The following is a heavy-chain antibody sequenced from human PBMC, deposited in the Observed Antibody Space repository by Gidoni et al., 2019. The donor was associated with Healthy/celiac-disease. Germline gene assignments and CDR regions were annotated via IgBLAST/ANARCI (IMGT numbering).Heavy chain of an antibody. CDR2: INHSGST. CDR3: ARDYLYNRGFDY. D-gene: IGHD3-10*01. Sequence: QVQLQQWGAGLLKPSETLSLTCAVYGGSFSGYYWSWIRQPPGKGLEWIGEINHSGSTNYNPSLKSRVTISVDTSKNQFSLKLSSVTAADTAVYYCARDYLYNRGFDYWGQGTLVTVSS. V-gene: IGHV4-34*01. CDR1: GGSFSGYY. J-gene: IGHJ4*02.